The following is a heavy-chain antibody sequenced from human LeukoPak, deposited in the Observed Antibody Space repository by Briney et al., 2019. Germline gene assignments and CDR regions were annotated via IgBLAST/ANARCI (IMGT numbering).Heavy chain of an antibody. V-gene: IGHV3-33*01. CDR3: AREGSGGDGYNFWRGDYYYMDV. D-gene: IGHD2-21*01. CDR1: GFTFSSYG. Sequence: GGSLRLSCAASGFTFSSYGMHWVRQAPGKGLEWVAVIWYDGSNKYYADSVKGRFTISRDNSKNTLYLQMNSMRAEDTAVYYCAREGSGGDGYNFWRGDYYYMDVWGKGTTVTVSS. CDR2: IWYDGSNK. J-gene: IGHJ6*03.